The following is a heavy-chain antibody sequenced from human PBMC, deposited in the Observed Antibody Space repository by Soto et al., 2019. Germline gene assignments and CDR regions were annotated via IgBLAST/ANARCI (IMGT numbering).Heavy chain of an antibody. V-gene: IGHV4-4*07. J-gene: IGHJ4*02. CDR2: IFVNGNT. D-gene: IGHD2-15*01. CDR3: ARSGGSCNFDS. Sequence: KPSETLSLTCTVASGSVSTYYWSWIRQPAGKGLEWIGRIFVNGNTNYNPSLRSRVTISVDTSKGQFSLNLTSVTAADTAVYFCARSGGSCNFDSWGQGIMVTVYS. CDR1: SGSVSTYY.